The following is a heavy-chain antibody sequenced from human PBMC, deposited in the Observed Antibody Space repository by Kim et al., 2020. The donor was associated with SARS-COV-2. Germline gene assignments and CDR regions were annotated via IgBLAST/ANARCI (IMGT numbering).Heavy chain of an antibody. CDR1: GFTFSSYA. CDR2: ISYDGSNK. CDR3: ARDGGGSGREGYYGMDV. D-gene: IGHD3-10*01. Sequence: GGSLRLSCAASGFTFSSYAMHWVRQAPGKGLEWVAVISYDGSNKYYADSVKGRSTIFRDNSKNTLYLQMNSLRAEDTAVYYCARDGGGSGREGYYGMDV. V-gene: IGHV3-30*04. J-gene: IGHJ6*01.